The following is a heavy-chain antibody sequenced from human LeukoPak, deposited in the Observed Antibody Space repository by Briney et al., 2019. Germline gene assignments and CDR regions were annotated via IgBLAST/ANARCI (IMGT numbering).Heavy chain of an antibody. CDR2: IRHDGSKK. CDR3: VKDWGAFDI. D-gene: IGHD3-16*01. CDR1: GFTFKTYG. J-gene: IGHJ3*02. Sequence: PGGSLRLSCAASGFTFKTYGMHWVRQAPGKGLEWVALIRHDGSKKYYAEFVKGRFIISRDNSKNTLYLHMINVRAEDTAVYYCVKDWGAFDIWGQGTMVTVSS. V-gene: IGHV3-30*02.